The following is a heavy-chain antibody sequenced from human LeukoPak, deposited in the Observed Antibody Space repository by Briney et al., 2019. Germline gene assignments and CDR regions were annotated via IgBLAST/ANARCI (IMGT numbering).Heavy chain of an antibody. CDR2: IYYSGST. Sequence: SETLSLTCTVSGGSISSYYWSWIRQPPGKGLEWIGYIYYSGSTNYNPSLKSRVTISVDMSKNQFSLRLSSMTAADTAVYYRARVTGYMIEDCFDYWGQGTLVTVSS. V-gene: IGHV4-59*01. CDR1: GGSISSYY. J-gene: IGHJ4*02. CDR3: ARVTGYMIEDCFDY. D-gene: IGHD3-22*01.